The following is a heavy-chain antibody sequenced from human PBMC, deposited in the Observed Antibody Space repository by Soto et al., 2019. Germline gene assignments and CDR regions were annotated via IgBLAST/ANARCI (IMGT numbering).Heavy chain of an antibody. CDR3: AIATSSSSYYYYSYLDA. J-gene: IGHJ6*03. CDR1: GYTFTSYY. D-gene: IGHD6-6*01. Sequence: ASVKVSCKASGYTFTSYYMHWVRQAPGQGLEWMGIINPSGGSTSYAQKFQGRVTMTRDTSTSTVYMELSSLRSEDTAVYYCAIATSSSSYYYYSYLDAWVKGNRVTVSS. V-gene: IGHV1-46*03. CDR2: INPSGGST.